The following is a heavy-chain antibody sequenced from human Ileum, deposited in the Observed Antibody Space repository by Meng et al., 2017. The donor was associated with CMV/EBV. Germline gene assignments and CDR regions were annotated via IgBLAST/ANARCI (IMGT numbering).Heavy chain of an antibody. CDR2: IYNSGTT. J-gene: IGHJ4*02. Sequence: SETLSLTCSVSGGSISSYYWSWVRQPPGKGLEWIGHIYNSGTTTYSPSLKSRVTISLDTSKNQFYLKMNSLTAADTAVYYCARYAGWLKAYDYWGQGTPVTVSS. CDR3: ARYAGWLKAYDY. D-gene: IGHD5-12*01. CDR1: GGSISSYY. V-gene: IGHV4-4*08.